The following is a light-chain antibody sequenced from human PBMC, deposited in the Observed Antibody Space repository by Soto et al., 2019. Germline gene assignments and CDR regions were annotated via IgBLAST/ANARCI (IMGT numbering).Light chain of an antibody. Sequence: EIVLTQSPGTLSLSPGERATLSCRASQIVSTRFLAWYQQKPGQAPRLLIYGASSRATGIPDRFSGSGSGTNFTLTISRLEPEDFAVYYCQQYGSSGTFGQWTTVDTK. CDR3: QQYGSSGT. J-gene: IGKJ1*01. CDR2: GAS. V-gene: IGKV3-20*01. CDR1: QIVSTRF.